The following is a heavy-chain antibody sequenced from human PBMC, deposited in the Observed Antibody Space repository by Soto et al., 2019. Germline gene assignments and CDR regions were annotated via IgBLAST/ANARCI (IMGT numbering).Heavy chain of an antibody. D-gene: IGHD3-10*01. Sequence: EVQLVESGGGLVQPGGSLRLSCEASGFSFRSLWMSWVRQTPEKGLEWVANIKHDGSDQYYLDSVKGRFTISRDNAKNSLYLQMNSLRDDDTAVYYCTRAGGSYYSDFWGQGTLVTVSA. V-gene: IGHV3-7*01. CDR3: TRAGGSYYSDF. CDR2: IKHDGSDQ. J-gene: IGHJ4*02. CDR1: GFSFRSLW.